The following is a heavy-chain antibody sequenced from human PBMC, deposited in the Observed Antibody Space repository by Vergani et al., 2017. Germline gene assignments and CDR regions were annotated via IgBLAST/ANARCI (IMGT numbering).Heavy chain of an antibody. CDR1: GFTFTSSA. J-gene: IGHJ4*02. D-gene: IGHD3-22*01. CDR3: ARFDSSGPY. Sequence: QLVQSGPEVKKPGTSVKVSCKASGFTFTSSAMQWVRQAPGQGLEWMGWISAYNGNTNYAQKLQGRVTMTTDTSTSTAYMELRSLRSDDTAVYYCARFDSSGPYWGQGTLVTVSS. CDR2: ISAYNGNT. V-gene: IGHV1-18*01.